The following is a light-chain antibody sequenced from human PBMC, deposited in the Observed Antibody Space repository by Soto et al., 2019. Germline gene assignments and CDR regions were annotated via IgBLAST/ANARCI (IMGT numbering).Light chain of an antibody. J-gene: IGKJ3*01. CDR1: QSVSSSF. V-gene: IGKV3-20*01. CDR2: GAS. CDR3: QHYGNSPPEYT. Sequence: EIVLTQSPGTLSLSPGERATLSCRASQSVSSSFLAWYQQRPGQAPRLLIFGASYRATGIPDGFSGSGSGTDFTLTISRLEPEDFAVYYCQHYGNSPPEYTFGPGTNVDSK.